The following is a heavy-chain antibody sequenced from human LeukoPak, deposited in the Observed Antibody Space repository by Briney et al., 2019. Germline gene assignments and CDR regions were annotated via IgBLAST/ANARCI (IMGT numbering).Heavy chain of an antibody. D-gene: IGHD1-26*01. J-gene: IGHJ6*03. CDR2: IYYSGST. Sequence: SETLSLTCTVSGVSINTYYWSWIRQPPGKGPEWIGSIYYSGSTYYNPSLKSRVTISADTSKNQFSLKLSSVTAADTAVYYCATRSELYSYYYMDVWGKGTTVTISS. CDR3: ATRSELYSYYYMDV. V-gene: IGHV4-59*05. CDR1: GVSINTYY.